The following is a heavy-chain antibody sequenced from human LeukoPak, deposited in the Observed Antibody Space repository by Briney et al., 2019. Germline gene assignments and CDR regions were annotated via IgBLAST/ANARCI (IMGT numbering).Heavy chain of an antibody. CDR3: AKDAVAAAGRAYYFDY. CDR1: GFTFSSYA. J-gene: IGHJ4*02. D-gene: IGHD6-13*01. Sequence: GRSLRLSCAASGFTFSSYAMSWVRQAPGKGLEWVSAISGSGSGTYYADSVKGRFTISRDNSKNMLYLQMNSLRTEDTAEYYCAKDAVAAAGRAYYFDYWGQGTLVTVSS. CDR2: ISGSGSGT. V-gene: IGHV3-23*01.